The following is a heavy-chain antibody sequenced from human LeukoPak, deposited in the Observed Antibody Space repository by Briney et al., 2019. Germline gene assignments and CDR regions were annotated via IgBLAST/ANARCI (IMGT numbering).Heavy chain of an antibody. V-gene: IGHV4-39*07. CDR1: VGSITTRTYY. Sequence: PSETLSLACTVSVGSITTRTYYWGWIRQRPGKGLEWTGSIYYSGSTYYNPSLKSRVTISLDTSESQFSLRLSSATAADTAVYYCARAIALSGGNWFDPWGQGTLVTVSS. CDR2: IYYSGST. CDR3: ARAIALSGGNWFDP. D-gene: IGHD2-8*02. J-gene: IGHJ5*02.